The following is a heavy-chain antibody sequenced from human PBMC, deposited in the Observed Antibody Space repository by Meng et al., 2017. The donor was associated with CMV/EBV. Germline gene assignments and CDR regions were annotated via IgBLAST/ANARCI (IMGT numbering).Heavy chain of an antibody. J-gene: IGHJ4*02. V-gene: IGHV1-2*02. Sequence: QVPLSVCGAGVKMSGFSMKVSCKTSRYTFTGYYMHWERQSPGQGLEWMGLINPNSGGTNCAQKFQGRLTVGGDASIITDYMELSRLRADDTAVYYCARDLGDTVIYWGQGTLVTVSS. CDR3: ARDLGDTVIY. CDR1: RYTFTGYY. D-gene: IGHD4-11*01. CDR2: INPNSGGT.